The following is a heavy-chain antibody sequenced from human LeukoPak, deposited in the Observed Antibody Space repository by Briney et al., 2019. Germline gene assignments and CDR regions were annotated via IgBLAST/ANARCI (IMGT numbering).Heavy chain of an antibody. Sequence: GGSLRLSCAASGFTFSSYAMSWVRRAPGKGLEWVSAISGNGGSTYFADSVKGRFTISRDNSKNTLYLQMNSLRAEDTAACYCARQRWLQLYFFDYWGQGTLVTVSS. CDR3: ARQRWLQLYFFDY. CDR1: GFTFSSYA. CDR2: ISGNGGST. J-gene: IGHJ4*02. V-gene: IGHV3-23*01. D-gene: IGHD5-24*01.